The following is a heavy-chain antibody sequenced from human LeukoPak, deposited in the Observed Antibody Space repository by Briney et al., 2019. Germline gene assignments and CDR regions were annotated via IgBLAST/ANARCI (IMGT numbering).Heavy chain of an antibody. CDR2: MSPSGTT. V-gene: IGHV4-61*01. CDR3: ARGQDDRSGTFDY. Sequence: PSETLFLTCTVSGDSVSSGNYYLSWIRQPPGKGLDWITYMSPSGTTKYNPSLKSRVTTSVDTSRTQFSLRLSSVTAADTAVYYCARGQDDRSGTFDYWGQGILVTVSS. J-gene: IGHJ4*02. CDR1: GDSVSSGNYY. D-gene: IGHD3-22*01.